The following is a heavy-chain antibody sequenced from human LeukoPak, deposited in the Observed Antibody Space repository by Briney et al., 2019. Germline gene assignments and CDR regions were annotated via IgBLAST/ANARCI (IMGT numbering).Heavy chain of an antibody. Sequence: GGSLRLSCAASGFTFSTYWISWVRQAPGKGLEWVANINQGGSEKHYADSMRGRFTISRDNAKNSLFLEMNSLRAEDTAVYFCARDLYYFESSGYYASGFWGQGTLVTVSS. D-gene: IGHD3-22*01. V-gene: IGHV3-7*01. CDR2: INQGGSEK. J-gene: IGHJ4*02. CDR3: ARDLYYFESSGYYASGF. CDR1: GFTFSTYW.